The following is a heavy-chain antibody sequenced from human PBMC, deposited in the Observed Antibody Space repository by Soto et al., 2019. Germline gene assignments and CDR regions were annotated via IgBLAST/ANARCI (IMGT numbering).Heavy chain of an antibody. CDR2: INPNSGGT. Sequence: GASVKVSCKASGYTFTGYYMHWVRQAPGQGLEWMGWINPNSGGTNYAQKFQGRVTMTRDTSISTAYMELSRLRSDDTAVYYCARAPYYDSSGFSVTEAYWGQGTLVTVSS. J-gene: IGHJ4*02. V-gene: IGHV1-2*02. CDR3: ARAPYYDSSGFSVTEAY. CDR1: GYTFTGYY. D-gene: IGHD3-22*01.